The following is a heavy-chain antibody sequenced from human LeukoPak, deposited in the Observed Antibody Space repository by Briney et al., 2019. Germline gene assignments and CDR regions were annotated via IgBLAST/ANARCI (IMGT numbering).Heavy chain of an antibody. V-gene: IGHV4-34*01. CDR2: INHSGST. J-gene: IGHJ4*02. D-gene: IGHD3-3*01. CDR1: GGSFSGYY. CDR3: AGRVTGTLDY. Sequence: SETLSLTCAVYGGSFSGYYWSWIRQPPGKGLEWIGEINHSGSTNYNPSLKSRVTISVDTSKNQFSLKLSSVTAADTAVYYCAGRVTGTLDYWGQGTLVTVSS.